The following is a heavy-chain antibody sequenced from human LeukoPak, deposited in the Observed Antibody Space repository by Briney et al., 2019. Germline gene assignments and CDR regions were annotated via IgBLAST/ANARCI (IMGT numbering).Heavy chain of an antibody. CDR3: AKTGSSWPTYFDY. V-gene: IGHV3-21*04. D-gene: IGHD6-13*01. Sequence: GGSLRLSCAASGFTFSSYSMNWVRQAPGKGLEWVSSISSSSSYIYYADSVKGRFTISRDNAKNSLYLQMNSLRAEDTAVYYCAKTGSSWPTYFDYWGQGTLVTASS. CDR1: GFTFSSYS. CDR2: ISSSSSYI. J-gene: IGHJ4*02.